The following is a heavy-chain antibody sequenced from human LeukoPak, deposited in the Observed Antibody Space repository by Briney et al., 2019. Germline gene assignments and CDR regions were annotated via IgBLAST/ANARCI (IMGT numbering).Heavy chain of an antibody. J-gene: IGHJ6*02. CDR1: GGTFSSYA. CDR2: IIPIFGTA. Sequence: ASVKVPCKASGGTFSSYAISWVRQAPGQGLEWMGGIIPIFGTANYAQKFQGRVTITADESTSTAYMELSSLRSEDTAVYYCARDDTMVRGVIVSYYGMDVWGQGTTVTVSS. V-gene: IGHV1-69*13. CDR3: ARDDTMVRGVIVSYYGMDV. D-gene: IGHD3-10*01.